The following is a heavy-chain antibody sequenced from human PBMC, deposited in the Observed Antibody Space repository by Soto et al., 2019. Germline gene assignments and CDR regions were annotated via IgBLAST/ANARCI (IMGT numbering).Heavy chain of an antibody. V-gene: IGHV1-18*01. J-gene: IGHJ6*02. CDR2: ISAYNGNT. Sequence: VQLVQSGAEVKNPGASVKVSCKASGYTFTSYGISWVRQAPGQGLEWMGWISAYNGNTNYAQKLQGRVTMTTDTSTSTAYMELRSLRTDDTAVYYCARDFGVVTRYYYGMDVWGQGTTVTVSS. CDR1: GYTFTSYG. CDR3: ARDFGVVTRYYYGMDV. D-gene: IGHD2-15*01.